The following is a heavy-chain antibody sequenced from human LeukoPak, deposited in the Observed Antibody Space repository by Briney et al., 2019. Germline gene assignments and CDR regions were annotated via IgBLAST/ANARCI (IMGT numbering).Heavy chain of an antibody. CDR2: IRYDGSNK. D-gene: IGHD3-3*01. CDR3: AKDALTASYYDFWSGYYTYYMDV. CDR1: GFTFSSYG. Sequence: PGGSLRLSCAASGFTFSSYGMHWVRQAPGKGLEWVAFIRYDGSNKYYADSVKGRFTISRDNSKNTLYLQMNSLRAEDTAVYYCAKDALTASYYDFWSGYYTYYMDVWGKGTTVTVSS. V-gene: IGHV3-30*02. J-gene: IGHJ6*03.